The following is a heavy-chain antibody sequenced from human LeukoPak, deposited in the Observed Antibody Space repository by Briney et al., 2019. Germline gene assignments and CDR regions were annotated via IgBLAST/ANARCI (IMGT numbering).Heavy chain of an antibody. J-gene: IGHJ4*02. CDR3: ARGDFWSGYPN. D-gene: IGHD3-3*01. CDR1: GYTFTSYD. V-gene: IGHV1-8*01. CDR2: MNPNSGNT. Sequence: ASVTVSCKASGYTFTSYDINWVRQAPGQGLEWMGWMNPNSGNTGYAQKFQGRVTMTRNTSISTAYMELSSLRSEDTAVYYCARGDFWSGYPNWGQGTLVTVSS.